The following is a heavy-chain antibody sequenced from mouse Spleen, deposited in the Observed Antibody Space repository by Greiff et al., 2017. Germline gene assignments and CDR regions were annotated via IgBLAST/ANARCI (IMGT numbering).Heavy chain of an antibody. V-gene: IGHV5-9-1*02. D-gene: IGHD1-1*01. CDR3: TRVDYGSSPFAY. Sequence: EVKVVESGEGLVKPGGSLKLSCAASGFTFSSYAMSWVRQTPEKRLEWVAYISSGGDYIYYADTVKGRFTISRDNARNTLYLQMSSLKSEDTAMYYCTRVDYGSSPFAYWGQGTLVTVSA. J-gene: IGHJ3*01. CDR2: ISSGGDYI. CDR1: GFTFSSYA.